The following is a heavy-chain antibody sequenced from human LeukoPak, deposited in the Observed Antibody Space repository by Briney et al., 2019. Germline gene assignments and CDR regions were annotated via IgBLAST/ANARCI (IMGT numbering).Heavy chain of an antibody. J-gene: IGHJ6*02. Sequence: PGGSLRLSCAASGFNFANHAMSWIRQPPGKGLEWIGEINHSGSTNYNPSLKSRVTISVDTSKNQFSLKLSSVTAADTAVYYCARHPLYYDYVWGSHHGGMDVWGQGTTVTVSS. V-gene: IGHV4-34*08. CDR2: INHSGST. D-gene: IGHD3-16*01. CDR3: ARHPLYYDYVWGSHHGGMDV. CDR1: GFNFANHA.